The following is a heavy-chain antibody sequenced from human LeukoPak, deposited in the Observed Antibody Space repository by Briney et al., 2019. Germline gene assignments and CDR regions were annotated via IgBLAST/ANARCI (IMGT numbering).Heavy chain of an antibody. CDR1: GFTFSSYS. D-gene: IGHD6-19*01. V-gene: IGHV3-21*01. CDR2: ISSSSSYI. J-gene: IGHJ6*04. Sequence: PGGSLRLSCAASGFTFSSYSMNWVRQAPGKGLEWVSSISSSSSYIYYADSVKGRFTISRDNAKNSLYLQMSSLRAEDTAVYYCARDPRAYSSGWYDYYYYGMDVWGKGTTVTVSS. CDR3: ARDPRAYSSGWYDYYYYGMDV.